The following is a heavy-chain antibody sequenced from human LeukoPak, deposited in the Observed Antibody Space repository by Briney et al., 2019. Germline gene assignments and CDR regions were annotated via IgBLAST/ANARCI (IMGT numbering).Heavy chain of an antibody. CDR3: ARDERGWLPQGAFDI. D-gene: IGHD5-12*01. CDR2: IIPIFGTA. CDR1: GGTFSSYA. J-gene: IGHJ3*02. Sequence: SVKVSCKASGGTFSSYAISWVRQAPGQGLEWMGGIIPIFGTANYAQKFQGRVTITADESTSTAYMELSSLRSEDTAVYYCARDERGWLPQGAFDIWGQGTMVTVSS. V-gene: IGHV1-69*13.